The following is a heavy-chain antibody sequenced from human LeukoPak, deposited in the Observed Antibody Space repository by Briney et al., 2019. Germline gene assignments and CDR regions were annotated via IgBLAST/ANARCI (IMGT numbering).Heavy chain of an antibody. CDR2: IYYSGST. CDR3: ARQGYWSGYFLFDY. CDR1: GGSISSYY. Sequence: PSETLSLTCTVSGGSISSYYWSWIRQPPGKGLEWIGYIYYSGSTNYNPSLKSRVTISVDTSKNQFSLKLSSVTAADTAVYYCARQGYWSGYFLFDYWGQGILVTVSS. D-gene: IGHD3-3*01. J-gene: IGHJ4*02. V-gene: IGHV4-59*08.